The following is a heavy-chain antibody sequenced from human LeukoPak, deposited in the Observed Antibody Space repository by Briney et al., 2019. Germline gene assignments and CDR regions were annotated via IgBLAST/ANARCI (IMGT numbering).Heavy chain of an antibody. J-gene: IGHJ4*02. CDR2: INHSGGT. CDR1: GGSFSGYY. D-gene: IGHD3-3*01. V-gene: IGHV4-34*01. CDR3: ARLPITIFGVAPDTGPDY. Sequence: PSETLSLTCAVYGGSFSGYYWSWIRQPPGKGLEWIGEINHSGGTNYNPSLKSRVTISVDTSKNQFSLKLSSVTAADTAVYYCARLPITIFGVAPDTGPDYWGQGTLVTVSS.